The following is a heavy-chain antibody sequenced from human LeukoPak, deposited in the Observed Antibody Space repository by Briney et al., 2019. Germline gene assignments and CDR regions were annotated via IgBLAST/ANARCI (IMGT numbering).Heavy chain of an antibody. CDR3: ARVNYDILTGYYNPDLYCYYMDV. J-gene: IGHJ6*03. Sequence: GGSLRLSCAASGFTFSSYSMNWVRQAPGKGLEWVSYISSSSSTIYYADSVKGRFTISRDNAKNSLYLQMNSLRAEDTAVYYCARVNYDILTGYYNPDLYCYYMDVWGKGTTVTVSS. CDR2: ISSSSSTI. D-gene: IGHD3-9*01. CDR1: GFTFSSYS. V-gene: IGHV3-48*04.